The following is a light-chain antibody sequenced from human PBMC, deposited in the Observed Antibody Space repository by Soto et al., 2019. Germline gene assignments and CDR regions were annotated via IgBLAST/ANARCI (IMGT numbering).Light chain of an antibody. CDR3: SSYTSSSTRV. J-gene: IGLJ1*01. V-gene: IGLV2-14*01. Sequence: QSVLTQPASVSGSPGQSITISCTGTSSDVGGYNYVSWYQQYPGKAPKVMIYDVSHRPSGVSNRFSGSKSGNTASLTISGLQAEDEADYYCSSYTSSSTRVFGTGTKVTVL. CDR1: SSDVGGYNY. CDR2: DVS.